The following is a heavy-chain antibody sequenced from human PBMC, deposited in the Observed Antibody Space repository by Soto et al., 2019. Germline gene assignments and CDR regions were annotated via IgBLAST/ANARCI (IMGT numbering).Heavy chain of an antibody. CDR3: ARAYSYGYNWFDP. V-gene: IGHV1-3*01. CDR1: GYTFTSYA. J-gene: IGHJ5*02. Sequence: QVQLVQSGAEVKKPGASVKVSCKASGYTFTSYAMHWVRQAPGQRLEWMGWINAGNGNTKYSQKFQGRVTITRDTSASTAYMELRSLRSEDTAVYYCARAYSYGYNWFDPWGQGTLVTVSS. CDR2: INAGNGNT. D-gene: IGHD5-18*01.